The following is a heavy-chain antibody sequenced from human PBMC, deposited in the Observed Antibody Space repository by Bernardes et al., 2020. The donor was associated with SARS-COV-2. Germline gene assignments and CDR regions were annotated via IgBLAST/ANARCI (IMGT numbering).Heavy chain of an antibody. CDR2: ISSSSSYI. Sequence: GGSLRLSCAASGFTFSSYSMNWVRQAPGKGLEWVSSISSSSSYIYYADSVKGRFTISRDNAKNSLYLQMNSLRAEDTAVYYCASVGGLSPETYYYYGMDVGGQGTTVTVSS. CDR3: ASVGGLSPETYYYYGMDV. CDR1: GFTFSSYS. J-gene: IGHJ6*02. V-gene: IGHV3-21*01. D-gene: IGHD3-16*01.